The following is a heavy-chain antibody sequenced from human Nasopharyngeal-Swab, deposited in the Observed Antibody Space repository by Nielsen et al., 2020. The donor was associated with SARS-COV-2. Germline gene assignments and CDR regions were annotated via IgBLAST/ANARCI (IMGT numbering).Heavy chain of an antibody. D-gene: IGHD3-22*01. CDR3: ASDSLGPDYYDSSGYSDY. V-gene: IGHV3-33*01. CDR2: IWYDGSNK. Sequence: GESLRNSCAASGFTFSSYGLHWVRQAPGKGLEWVAVIWYDGSNKYYADSVKGRFTISRDNSKNTLYLQMNSLRAEDTAVYYCASDSLGPDYYDSSGYSDYWGQGTLVTVSS. CDR1: GFTFSSYG. J-gene: IGHJ4*02.